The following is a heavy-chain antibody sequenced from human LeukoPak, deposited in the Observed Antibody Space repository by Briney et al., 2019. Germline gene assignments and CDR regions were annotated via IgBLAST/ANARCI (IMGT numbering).Heavy chain of an antibody. Sequence: PSETLSLTCTVSGGSISSSSYYWGWLRQPPGKGLEWIGSIYYSGSTYYNPSLKSRVTISVDTSKNQFSLKLGSVTAADTAVYYCANWDSSGYYGIDYWGQGTLVTVSS. V-gene: IGHV4-39*01. CDR1: GGSISSSSYY. J-gene: IGHJ4*02. CDR2: IYYSGST. D-gene: IGHD3-22*01. CDR3: ANWDSSGYYGIDY.